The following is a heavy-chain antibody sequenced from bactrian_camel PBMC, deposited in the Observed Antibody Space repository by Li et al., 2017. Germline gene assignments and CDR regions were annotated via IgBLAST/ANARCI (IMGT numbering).Heavy chain of an antibody. CDR1: EYTYSSAC. CDR2: LYTRNDNR. Sequence: VQLVESGGGSVQAGGSLRLSCAASEYTYSSACMGWFRQAPGKEREGVALLYTRNDNRFYADSVKGRFTISQDRAKNTVHLQMSSLEPEDTAMYYCILGNSILGKKGQGTQVTVS. J-gene: IGHJ4*01. V-gene: IGHV3S40*01. D-gene: IGHD1*01.